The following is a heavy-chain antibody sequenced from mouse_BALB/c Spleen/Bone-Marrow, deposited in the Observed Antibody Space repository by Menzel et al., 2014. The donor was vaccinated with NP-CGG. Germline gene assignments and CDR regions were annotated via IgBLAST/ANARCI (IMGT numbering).Heavy chain of an antibody. CDR1: GFNIKDTY. Sequence: VQLKQSGAELVKPGASVKLSCTASGFNIKDTYMHWVKQRPVQGLEWIGRIDPANGNTKYDPKFQGKATITTDTSSNTAYLQLSSLTSEDTAVYYCARNGNYGAWFAYWGQGTLVTVSA. V-gene: IGHV14-3*02. J-gene: IGHJ3*01. CDR2: IDPANGNT. D-gene: IGHD2-1*01. CDR3: ARNGNYGAWFAY.